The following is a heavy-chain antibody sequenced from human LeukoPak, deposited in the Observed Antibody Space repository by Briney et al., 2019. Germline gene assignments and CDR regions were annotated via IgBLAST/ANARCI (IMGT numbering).Heavy chain of an antibody. CDR3: TRGFGKVAANVFGGYTMDV. V-gene: IGHV3-66*02. J-gene: IGHJ6*02. Sequence: GGSLRLSCAASGFTVNSNYMSWVRQAPGKGLEWVSLIYTGGSTYYADSVKGRFTISRDNSKNTLYLQMNSLRPEDTAVYYCTRGFGKVAANVFGGYTMDVWGQGTTVTVSS. CDR2: IYTGGST. CDR1: GFTVNSNY. D-gene: IGHD6-6*01.